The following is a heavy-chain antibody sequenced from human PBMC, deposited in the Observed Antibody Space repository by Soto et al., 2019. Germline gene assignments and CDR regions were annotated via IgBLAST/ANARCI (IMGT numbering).Heavy chain of an antibody. Sequence: QVQLVESGGGVVQPGRSLILSCVASGFTFSSHAMHWVRQAPGKGLEWVATISYDGSNQHYADSVRGRFTISRNNSGNTLSLQMNSLRTEDTALYYCTREPIVTTIRIEYWGQGSLVTVSA. CDR1: GFTFSSHA. D-gene: IGHD5-12*01. J-gene: IGHJ4*02. CDR3: TREPIVTTIRIEY. CDR2: ISYDGSNQ. V-gene: IGHV3-30-3*01.